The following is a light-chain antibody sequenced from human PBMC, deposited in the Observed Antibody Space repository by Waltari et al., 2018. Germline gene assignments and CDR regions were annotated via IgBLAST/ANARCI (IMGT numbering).Light chain of an antibody. Sequence: IQMPQSPSSLSASLADRVPITCRASQSISNYLHWYQQKPGQAPKLLIYAASSLHVGVPSRFSGSASGTDFTLTINGLQSEDFATYYCQQTYSAPAPTFGGGTKVEIK. CDR2: AAS. CDR1: QSISNY. V-gene: IGKV1-39*01. CDR3: QQTYSAPAPT. J-gene: IGKJ4*01.